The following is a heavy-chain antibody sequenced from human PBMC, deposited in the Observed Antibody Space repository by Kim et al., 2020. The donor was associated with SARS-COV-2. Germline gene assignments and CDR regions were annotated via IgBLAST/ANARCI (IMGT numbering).Heavy chain of an antibody. CDR1: GFTFSGYG. J-gene: IGHJ2*01. CDR2: ISSDGSNK. Sequence: GGSLRLSCAASGFTFSGYGMHWVRQAPGKGLEWVAVISSDGSNKYYADSVKGRFTISRDSSKNTLYLQMNSLRAEDTAVYYCAKTWTDWYFDLWGRGTLVTVSS. V-gene: IGHV3-30*18. D-gene: IGHD1-1*01. CDR3: AKTWTDWYFDL.